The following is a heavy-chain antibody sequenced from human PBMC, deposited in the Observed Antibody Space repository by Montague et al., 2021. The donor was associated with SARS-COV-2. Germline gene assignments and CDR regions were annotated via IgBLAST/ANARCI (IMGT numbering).Heavy chain of an antibody. CDR3: ARAQNICFIANCVNYFDL. J-gene: IGHJ4*02. V-gene: IGHV4-59*01. CDR1: GGSISSNS. CDR2: IYYSGST. D-gene: IGHD2-15*01. Sequence: SETLSLTCTVSGGSISSNSWNWIRQPPGRGLEWIGYIYYSGSTNYNPSLEIRVTISADTSTNHFSLRLSAVTAADTARYYCARAQNICFIANCVNYFDLWGLGALVTVSS.